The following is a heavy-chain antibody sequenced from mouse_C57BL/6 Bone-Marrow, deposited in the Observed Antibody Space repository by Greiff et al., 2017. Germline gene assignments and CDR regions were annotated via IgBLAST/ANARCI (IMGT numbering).Heavy chain of an antibody. D-gene: IGHD1-1*01. CDR1: GYTFTSYW. Sequence: QVQLQQPGAELVKPGASVKMSCKASGYTFTSYWITWVKQRPGQGLEWIGDIYPGSGSTNYNEKFKSKATLTVAPSSSTAYMQLSSLTSEDSSVYYCARDTTVVATVDYWGQGTTLTVSS. V-gene: IGHV1-55*01. CDR3: ARDTTVVATVDY. CDR2: IYPGSGST. J-gene: IGHJ2*01.